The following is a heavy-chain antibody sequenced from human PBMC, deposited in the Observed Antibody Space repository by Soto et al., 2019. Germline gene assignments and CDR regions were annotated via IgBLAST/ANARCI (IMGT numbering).Heavy chain of an antibody. J-gene: IGHJ3*02. D-gene: IGHD6-6*01. CDR2: IYYSGST. CDR3: ATNTMSIAARRGAFDI. Sequence: SETLSLTCTVSGGSISSYYWSWIRQPPGKGLEWIGYIYYSGSTNYNPSLKSRVTISVDTSKNQFSLKLSSVTAADTAVYYCATNTMSIAARRGAFDIWGQGTMVTVSS. V-gene: IGHV4-59*01. CDR1: GGSISSYY.